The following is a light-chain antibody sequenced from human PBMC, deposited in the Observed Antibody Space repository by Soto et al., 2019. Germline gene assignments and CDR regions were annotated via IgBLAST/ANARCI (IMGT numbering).Light chain of an antibody. Sequence: DIQMTQSPSSLSASVGDRVTITCRASESISSYLNWYQQRPGKAPKLLIYAASSLQSGVPSRFSASGSGTDFTLTISNLQPEDLATYFCQQTYSNSLYTFGQGTTLDIK. V-gene: IGKV1-39*01. CDR2: AAS. CDR1: ESISSY. CDR3: QQTYSNSLYT. J-gene: IGKJ2*01.